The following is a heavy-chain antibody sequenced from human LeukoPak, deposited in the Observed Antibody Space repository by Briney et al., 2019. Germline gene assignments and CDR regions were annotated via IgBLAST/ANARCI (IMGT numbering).Heavy chain of an antibody. CDR2: ITGSGGNT. D-gene: IGHD3-9*01. CDR1: GFTFSNYA. V-gene: IGHV3-23*01. Sequence: GGSLRLSCAASGFTFSNYAMSWVRQAPGQGLEWVSAITGSGGNTYYADSVKGRFTISRDNSKNTLYLQTNSLRAEDTAVYYCAKWGDYDVLTGYYVSDYWGQGTLVTVSS. J-gene: IGHJ4*02. CDR3: AKWGDYDVLTGYYVSDY.